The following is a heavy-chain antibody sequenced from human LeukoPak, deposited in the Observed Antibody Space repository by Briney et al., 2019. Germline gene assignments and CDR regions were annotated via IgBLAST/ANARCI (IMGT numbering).Heavy chain of an antibody. J-gene: IGHJ4*02. Sequence: GGSLRLSCAASGFTFSSYAMSWVRQAPGKGLEWVSAISGSGGSTYYADSVKGRSTISRDNSKNTLYLQMNSLRAEDTAVYYCAVSAALRDHYFDYWGQGTLVTVSS. CDR2: ISGSGGST. CDR1: GFTFSSYA. CDR3: AVSAALRDHYFDY. V-gene: IGHV3-23*01. D-gene: IGHD3-3*01.